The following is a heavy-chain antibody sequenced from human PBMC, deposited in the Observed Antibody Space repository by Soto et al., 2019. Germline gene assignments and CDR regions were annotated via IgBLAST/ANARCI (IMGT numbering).Heavy chain of an antibody. V-gene: IGHV3-30-3*01. CDR2: ISYDGSNK. CDR1: GFTFSSYA. Sequence: GGSLRLSCAASGFTFSSYAMHWVRQAPGKGLEWVAVISYDGSNKYYADSVKGRFTISRDNSKNTLYLQMNSLRAEDTAVYYCARNLVVVAATIYYYYGMDVWGQGTTVTVSS. D-gene: IGHD2-15*01. J-gene: IGHJ6*02. CDR3: ARNLVVVAATIYYYYGMDV.